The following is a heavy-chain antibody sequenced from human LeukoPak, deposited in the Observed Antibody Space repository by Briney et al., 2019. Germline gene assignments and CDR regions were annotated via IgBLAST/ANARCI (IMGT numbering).Heavy chain of an antibody. CDR2: IYYSGST. J-gene: IGHJ4*02. CDR1: GFTFSSYSMN. Sequence: GSLRLSCAASGFTFSSYSMNWVRQPPGKGLEWIGSIYYSGSTYYNPSLKSRVTISVDTSKNQFSLKLSSVTAADTAVYYCARRLQFGYYYGSGSHFDYWGQGTLVTVSS. D-gene: IGHD3-10*01. CDR3: ARRLQFGYYYGSGSHFDY. V-gene: IGHV4-39*01.